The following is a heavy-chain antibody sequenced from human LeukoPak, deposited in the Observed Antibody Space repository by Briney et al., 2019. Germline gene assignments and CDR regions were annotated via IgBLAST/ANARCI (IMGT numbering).Heavy chain of an antibody. J-gene: IGHJ4*02. Sequence: SVKVSCKASGGTFSSYAISWVRQAPGQGLEWMGGIIPIFGTANYAQKFQGRVTITADESTSTAYMELSSLRSDDTAVYYCARLPPRRAVAGDWGQGTLVTVSS. CDR2: IIPIFGTA. CDR3: ARLPPRRAVAGD. D-gene: IGHD6-19*01. CDR1: GGTFSSYA. V-gene: IGHV1-69*01.